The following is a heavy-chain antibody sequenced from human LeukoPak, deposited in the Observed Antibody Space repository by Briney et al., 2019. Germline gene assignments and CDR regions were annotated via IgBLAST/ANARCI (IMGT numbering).Heavy chain of an antibody. J-gene: IGHJ4*02. CDR3: AREQGYSYGPDFDY. Sequence: GGSLRLSCAASGFTFSSYWTSWVRQAPGKGLEWVANIKQDGSEKYYVDSVKGRFTISRDDAKNSLYLQMNSLRAEDTAVYYCAREQGYSYGPDFDYWGQGTLVTVSS. CDR1: GFTFSSYW. V-gene: IGHV3-7*01. D-gene: IGHD5-18*01. CDR2: IKQDGSEK.